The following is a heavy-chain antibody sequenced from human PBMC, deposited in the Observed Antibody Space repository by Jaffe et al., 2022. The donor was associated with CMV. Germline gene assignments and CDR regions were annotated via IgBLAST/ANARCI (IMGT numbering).Heavy chain of an antibody. CDR2: IYTTGRI. D-gene: IGHD1-1*01. CDR1: GAFISSGGYY. J-gene: IGHJ4*02. V-gene: IGHV4-31*03. Sequence: QVQLVESGPGLVKPSQTLSLTCTVSGAFISSGGYYWTWIRQHPGQGLEWIGYIYTTGRIYYNPSLKSRVTISVDTSNNQFSLKLTSLSAADTAVYYCAREEGWGDWNHGRYFDSWGQGILVTVSS. CDR3: AREEGWGDWNHGRYFDS.